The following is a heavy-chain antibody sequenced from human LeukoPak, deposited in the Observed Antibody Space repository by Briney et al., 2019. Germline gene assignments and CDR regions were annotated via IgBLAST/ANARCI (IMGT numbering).Heavy chain of an antibody. Sequence: SETLSLTCTVSGGSISSYYWTWIRQPPGKGLEWIGHIYNSETTNYNPSLKSRVTISIDTSRNQFSLKLSSLTAADTAVYYCARRRELLRSNWYFDLWGRGTLVTVSS. J-gene: IGHJ2*01. V-gene: IGHV4-4*09. CDR1: GGSISSYY. D-gene: IGHD1-26*01. CDR3: ARRRELLRSNWYFDL. CDR2: IYNSETT.